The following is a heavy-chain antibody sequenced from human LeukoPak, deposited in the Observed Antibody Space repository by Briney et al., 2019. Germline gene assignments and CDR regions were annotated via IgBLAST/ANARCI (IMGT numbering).Heavy chain of an antibody. J-gene: IGHJ4*02. Sequence: GGSWGLSFAAPGFTFISYGMHWFRRAPGKGRGWVAVIWYDGSNKYYADSVKGRFTISRDNSKNTLYLQMNSLRAEDTAVYYCAKDGSGRFDYWGQGTLVTVSS. CDR3: AKDGSGRFDY. CDR2: IWYDGSNK. V-gene: IGHV3-33*06. CDR1: GFTFISYG. D-gene: IGHD1-14*01.